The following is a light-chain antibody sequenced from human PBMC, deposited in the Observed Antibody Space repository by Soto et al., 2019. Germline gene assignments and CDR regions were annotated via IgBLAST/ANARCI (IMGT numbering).Light chain of an antibody. CDR3: QQHNPYTPYT. Sequence: DIQMTQSPSTLSASVGDRVTITCRASQSITNCLSWYQQKPGQAPKLLIFDALSLRSGVQSSFSGSGSGTEVSLTLSRLQPEDFATYYCQQHNPYTPYTFGQGTKLEIK. CDR1: QSITNC. CDR2: DAL. V-gene: IGKV1-5*03. J-gene: IGKJ2*01.